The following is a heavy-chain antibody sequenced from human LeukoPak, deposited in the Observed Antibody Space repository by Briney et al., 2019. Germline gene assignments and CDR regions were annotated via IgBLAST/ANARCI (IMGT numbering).Heavy chain of an antibody. Sequence: GGSLRLSCAASRFTFDDSAMHWVRQAPGKGLEWVSLISWDGFSTYYADSVKGRFTISGDNSKNSLSLQMNNLRTEDTALYYCAKDVASGWSSYFDYWGQGTLVTVSS. CDR3: AKDVASGWSSYFDY. V-gene: IGHV3-43D*03. D-gene: IGHD6-19*01. CDR1: RFTFDDSA. J-gene: IGHJ4*02. CDR2: ISWDGFST.